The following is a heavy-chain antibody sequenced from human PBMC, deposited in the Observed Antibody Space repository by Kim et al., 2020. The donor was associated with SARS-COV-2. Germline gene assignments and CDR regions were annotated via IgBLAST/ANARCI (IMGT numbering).Heavy chain of an antibody. D-gene: IGHD3-9*01. CDR2: ISAYNGNT. Sequence: ASVKVSCKASGYTFTSYGISWVRQAPGQGLEWMGWISAYNGNTNYAQKLQGRVTMTTDTSTSTAYMELRSLRSDDTAVYYCARDRSETYYDILTGYYPHYYGMDVWGQGTTVTVSS. CDR1: GYTFTSYG. CDR3: ARDRSETYYDILTGYYPHYYGMDV. J-gene: IGHJ6*02. V-gene: IGHV1-18*01.